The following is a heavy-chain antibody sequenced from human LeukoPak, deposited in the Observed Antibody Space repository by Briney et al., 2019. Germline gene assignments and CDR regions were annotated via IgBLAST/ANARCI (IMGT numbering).Heavy chain of an antibody. CDR3: AKARNPYYYGSGSFDY. D-gene: IGHD3-10*01. CDR2: ISSASGSI. V-gene: IGHV3-48*01. Sequence: GGSLRLSCAASGFTFSSYSMNWVRQAPGKGLEWVLYISSASGSIYYADSVKGRFTISRDNSKNTLYLQMNSLRAEDTAVYYCAKARNPYYYGSGSFDYWGQGTLVTVSS. J-gene: IGHJ4*02. CDR1: GFTFSSYS.